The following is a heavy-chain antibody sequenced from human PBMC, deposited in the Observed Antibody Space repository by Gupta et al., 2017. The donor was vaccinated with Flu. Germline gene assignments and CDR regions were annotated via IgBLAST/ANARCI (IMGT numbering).Heavy chain of an antibody. CDR3: ARDMIEMVGAKYYYYGMDV. CDR1: GFTFSSYG. Sequence: QVQLVESGGGVVQPGRSLRLSCAAAGFTFSSYGMHWVRQAPGKGLEWVAVIWYDGSNKYYADSVKGRFTISRDNSKNTLYLQMNSLRAEDTAVYYCARDMIEMVGAKYYYYGMDVWGQGTTVTVSS. J-gene: IGHJ6*02. D-gene: IGHD1-26*01. CDR2: IWYDGSNK. V-gene: IGHV3-33*01.